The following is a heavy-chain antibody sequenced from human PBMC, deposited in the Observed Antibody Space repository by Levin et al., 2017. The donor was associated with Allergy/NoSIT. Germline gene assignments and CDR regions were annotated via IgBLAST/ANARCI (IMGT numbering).Heavy chain of an antibody. CDR2: IYYTGSS. D-gene: IGHD3-3*01. Sequence: KPGGSLRLSCTVSGGSIISTNYYWGWIRQPPGTGLEWIGSIYYTGSSHYNPSPKSRVTISVDTSKDHFSLNLTSVTAADTAVYFCARSSSLEYFDPWGQGTLVTVSS. V-gene: IGHV4-39*02. CDR1: GGSIISTNYY. J-gene: IGHJ5*02. CDR3: ARSSSLEYFDP.